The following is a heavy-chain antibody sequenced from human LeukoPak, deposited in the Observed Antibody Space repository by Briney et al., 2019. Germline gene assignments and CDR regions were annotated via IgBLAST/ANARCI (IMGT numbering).Heavy chain of an antibody. V-gene: IGHV3-23*01. J-gene: IGHJ4*02. D-gene: IGHD3-16*01. CDR2: ISGSGGST. Sequence: GGSLRLSCTVSGFTVSSNSMSWVRQAPGKGLEWVSAISGSGGSTYYADSVKGRFTISRDNSKNTLYLQMNSLRAEDTAVYYCAKDHGGGYWGQGTLVTVSS. CDR1: GFTVSSNS. CDR3: AKDHGGGY.